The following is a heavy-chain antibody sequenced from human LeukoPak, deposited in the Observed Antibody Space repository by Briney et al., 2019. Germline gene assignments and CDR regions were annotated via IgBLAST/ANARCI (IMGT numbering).Heavy chain of an antibody. D-gene: IGHD3-9*01. CDR1: GFSLSSSGVG. V-gene: IGHV2-5*02. CDR3: AHRGGRYFPQG. CDR2: IYWDDDK. J-gene: IGHJ1*01. Sequence: SGPTVVNPTQTITLTCTFSGFSLSSSGVGVGWIRQPPGKALARLALIYWDDDKRYSPSLKIRLTITNESSKNQLVLTMSNMEPVDTATFYCAHRGGRYFPQGCGQASPVTVSS.